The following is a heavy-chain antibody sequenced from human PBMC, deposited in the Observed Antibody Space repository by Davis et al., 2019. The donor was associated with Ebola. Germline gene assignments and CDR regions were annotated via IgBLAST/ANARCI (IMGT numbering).Heavy chain of an antibody. CDR2: ISSSSGVM. V-gene: IGHV3-48*01. Sequence: GGSLRLSCAASGFSFNSHSMSWVRQAPGKGLEWIGYISSSSGVMVYADSVKGRFTISRDNAKNSLYLQMDSLRVEDTAIYYCARDAFSLSRYDTEDHWGQGTLVTVSS. CDR1: GFSFNSHS. J-gene: IGHJ4*02. D-gene: IGHD3-9*01. CDR3: ARDAFSLSRYDTEDH.